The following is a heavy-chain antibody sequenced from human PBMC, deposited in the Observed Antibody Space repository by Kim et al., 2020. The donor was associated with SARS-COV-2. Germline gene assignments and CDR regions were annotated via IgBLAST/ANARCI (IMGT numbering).Heavy chain of an antibody. V-gene: IGHV3-23*01. J-gene: IGHJ6*02. CDR3: ATLYLDILTGYYMGPYYYYGMDV. D-gene: IGHD3-9*01. CDR1: GFTFSSYA. Sequence: GGSLRLSCAASGFTFSSYAMSWVRQAPGKGLEWVSAISGSGGSTYYADSVKGRFTISRDNSKNTLYLQMNSLRAEETAVYYCATLYLDILTGYYMGPYYYYGMDVWGQGTTVTVSS. CDR2: ISGSGGST.